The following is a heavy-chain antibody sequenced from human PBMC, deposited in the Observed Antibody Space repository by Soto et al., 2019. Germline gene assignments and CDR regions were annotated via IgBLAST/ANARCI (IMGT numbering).Heavy chain of an antibody. D-gene: IGHD1-1*01. Sequence: PSETLSLTCAVYGGSFSGYYWSWIRQPPGKGLEWIGEINHSGSTNYNPSLKSRVTLSVDTSKNQFSLKLSSVTAADTAVYYCASIMQKGAWNDVPFDIWGQGTMVTVSS. V-gene: IGHV4-34*01. CDR1: GGSFSGYY. J-gene: IGHJ3*02. CDR2: INHSGST. CDR3: ASIMQKGAWNDVPFDI.